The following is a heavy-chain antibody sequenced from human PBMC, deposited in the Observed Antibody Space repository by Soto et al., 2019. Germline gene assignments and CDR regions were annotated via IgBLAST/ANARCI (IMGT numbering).Heavy chain of an antibody. J-gene: IGHJ4*02. CDR3: ASHQLWYFDY. Sequence: GASVKVSCKASGCTFSSYTISWVRQAPGQGLEWMGWINAGNGNTKYSQKFQGRVTITRDTSASTAYMELSSLRSEDTAVYYYASHQLWYFDYWGQGTLVTVSS. CDR2: INAGNGNT. CDR1: GCTFSSYT. D-gene: IGHD5-18*01. V-gene: IGHV1-3*01.